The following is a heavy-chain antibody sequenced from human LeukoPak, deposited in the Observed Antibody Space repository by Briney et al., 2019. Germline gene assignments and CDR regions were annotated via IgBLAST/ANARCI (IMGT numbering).Heavy chain of an antibody. CDR2: ISSSSSTI. CDR3: AKSIVGEGDY. Sequence: PGGSLRLSCAASGFTFSSYSMNWVRQAPGGGLEWVSYISSSSSTIYYADSVKGRFTISRDNSKNTLYLQMNSLRAEDTAVYYCAKSIVGEGDYWGQGTLVTVSS. CDR1: GFTFSSYS. J-gene: IGHJ4*02. V-gene: IGHV3-48*01. D-gene: IGHD1-26*01.